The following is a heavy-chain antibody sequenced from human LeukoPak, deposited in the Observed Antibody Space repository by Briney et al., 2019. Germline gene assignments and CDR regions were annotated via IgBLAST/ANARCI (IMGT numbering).Heavy chain of an antibody. CDR1: GGSISSYY. CDR2: IYYSGST. CDR3: ASGDDYVWGSYGFDY. Sequence: PSETLSLTCTVSGGSISSYYRSWIRQPPGKGLEWIGYIYYSGSTNYNPSLKSRVTISVDTSKNQFSLKLSSVTAADTAVYYCASGDDYVWGSYGFDYWGQGTLVTVSS. V-gene: IGHV4-59*01. J-gene: IGHJ4*02. D-gene: IGHD3-16*01.